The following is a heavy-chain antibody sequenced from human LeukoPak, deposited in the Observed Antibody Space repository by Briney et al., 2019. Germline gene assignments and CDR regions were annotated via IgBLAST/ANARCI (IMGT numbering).Heavy chain of an antibody. V-gene: IGHV1-18*01. J-gene: IGHJ4*02. CDR1: GYTFVSYG. Sequence: ASVKVSCKASGYTFVSYGISWVRQAPGQGPEWMGWISAYNGDTNYAQKFRGRVTMTRDTSISTAYMELSRLRSDDTAVYYCASGRWLQLQSPFDYWGQGTLVTVSS. D-gene: IGHD5-24*01. CDR2: ISAYNGDT. CDR3: ASGRWLQLQSPFDY.